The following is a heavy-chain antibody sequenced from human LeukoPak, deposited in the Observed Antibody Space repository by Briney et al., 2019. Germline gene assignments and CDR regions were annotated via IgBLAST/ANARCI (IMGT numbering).Heavy chain of an antibody. CDR1: GGSILSSSYY. CDR3: ARFNQYQLLYY. CDR2: IYYSGST. J-gene: IGHJ4*02. D-gene: IGHD2-2*01. Sequence: MTSETLSLTCTVSGGSILSSSYYWGWIRQPPGKGLEWIGSIYYSGSTYYNPSLKSRVTISVDTSKNQFSLKLSSVTAADTAVYYCARFNQYQLLYYWGQGTLVTVSS. V-gene: IGHV4-39*01.